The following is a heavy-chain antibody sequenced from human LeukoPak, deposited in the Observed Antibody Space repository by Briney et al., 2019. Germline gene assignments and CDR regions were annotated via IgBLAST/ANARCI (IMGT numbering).Heavy chain of an antibody. CDR3: ATGSLLWFGELPH. J-gene: IGHJ4*02. CDR2: IRYDGSNK. Sequence: GGSLRLSCAASAFTFSSYWMHWVRQAPGKGLEWVAFIRYDGSNKYYADSVKGRFTISRDNSKNTLYLQMNSLRAEDTAVYYCATGSLLWFGELPHWGQGTLVTVSS. D-gene: IGHD3-10*01. V-gene: IGHV3-30*02. CDR1: AFTFSSYW.